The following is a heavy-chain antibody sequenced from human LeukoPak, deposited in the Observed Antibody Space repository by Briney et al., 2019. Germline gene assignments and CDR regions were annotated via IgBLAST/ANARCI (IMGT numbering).Heavy chain of an antibody. CDR2: IYYSGST. CDR1: GGSISSYY. V-gene: IGHV4-39*01. CDR3: ARHSPVSGLDY. Sequence: SETLSLTCTVSGGSISSYYWGWIRQPPGKGLEWIGSIYYSGSTYYNPSLKSRVTISVDTSKNQFSLKLSSVTAADTAVYYCARHSPVSGLDYWGQGALVTVSS. J-gene: IGHJ4*02. D-gene: IGHD3-10*01.